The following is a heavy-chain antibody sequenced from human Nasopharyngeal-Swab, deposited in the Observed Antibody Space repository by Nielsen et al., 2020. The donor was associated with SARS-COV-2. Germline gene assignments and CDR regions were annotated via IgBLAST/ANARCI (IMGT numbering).Heavy chain of an antibody. V-gene: IGHV4-59*12. D-gene: IGHD3-10*01. J-gene: IGHJ4*02. Sequence: GSLRLTCTVSGGSISSYYWSWIRQPPGKGLEWIGYIYYSGSTNYNPSLKSRVTISVDKSKNQFSLKLSSVTAADTAIYYCARAYGSGSYCDYWGQGTLVTVSS. CDR2: IYYSGST. CDR3: ARAYGSGSYCDY. CDR1: GGSISSYY.